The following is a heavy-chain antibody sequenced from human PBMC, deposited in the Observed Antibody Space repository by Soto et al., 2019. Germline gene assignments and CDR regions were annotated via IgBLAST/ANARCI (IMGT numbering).Heavy chain of an antibody. CDR1: GFSLSTSGVG. J-gene: IGHJ4*02. Sequence: SGPTLVNPTQTLTLTCTFSGFSLSTSGVGVGWIRQPPGKALEWLALIYWDDDKHYSPSLKSSLTITKATSKNQVVLTMTNIDPVDTATYYCSHSPYYYDSSGYYFDYWGQGTLVTVSS. D-gene: IGHD3-22*01. CDR2: IYWDDDK. CDR3: SHSPYYYDSSGYYFDY. V-gene: IGHV2-5*02.